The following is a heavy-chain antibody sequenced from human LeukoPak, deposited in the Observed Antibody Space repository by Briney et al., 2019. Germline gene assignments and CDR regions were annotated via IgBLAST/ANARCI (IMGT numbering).Heavy chain of an antibody. CDR3: ARVRDSSGSEYYFDY. CDR1: GFIFSGSW. CDR2: IYSGGST. Sequence: GGSLRLSCTASGFIFSGSWMAWIRQAPGKGLEWVSVIYSGGSTYYADSVKGRFTISRDNSKNTPYLQMNSLRAEDTAVYYCARVRDSSGSEYYFDYWGQGTLVTVSS. J-gene: IGHJ4*02. D-gene: IGHD3-22*01. V-gene: IGHV3-53*01.